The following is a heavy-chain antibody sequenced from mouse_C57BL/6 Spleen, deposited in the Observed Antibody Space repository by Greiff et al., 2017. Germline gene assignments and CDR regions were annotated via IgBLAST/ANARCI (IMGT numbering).Heavy chain of an antibody. D-gene: IGHD1-1*01. Sequence: QVQLKESGAELVKPGASVKLSCKASGYTFTSYWMQWVKQRPGQGLEWIGEIDPSDSYTNYNQKFKGKATLTVDTSSSTAYMQLSSLTSEDSAVYYCARATVSYAMDYWGQGTSVTVSS. CDR1: GYTFTSYW. J-gene: IGHJ4*01. CDR3: ARATVSYAMDY. V-gene: IGHV1-50*01. CDR2: IDPSDSYT.